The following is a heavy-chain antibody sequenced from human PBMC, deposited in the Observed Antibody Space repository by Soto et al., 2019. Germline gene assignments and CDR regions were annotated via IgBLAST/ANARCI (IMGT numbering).Heavy chain of an antibody. CDR1: GFTFSSYG. CDR2: IWYDGSNK. V-gene: IGHV3-33*01. D-gene: IGHD2-15*01. CDR3: ARDFEVVAATLPDY. J-gene: IGHJ4*02. Sequence: GGSLRLSCAASGFTFSSYGMHWVRQAPGKGLEWVADIWYDGSNKYYAESVKGRFTISRDNSKNTLYLQMNSLRAEDTAVYYCARDFEVVAATLPDYWGQGTLVTVSS.